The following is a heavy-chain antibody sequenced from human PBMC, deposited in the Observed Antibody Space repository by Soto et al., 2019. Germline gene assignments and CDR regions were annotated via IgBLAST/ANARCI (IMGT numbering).Heavy chain of an antibody. CDR3: ARGVDTMVRGDYGMDG. CDR1: GFTFSRYS. Sequence: GGSLRLSCAASGFTFSRYSRNWVCQAPGKGLEWVSYISSSSSTIYYADSVKGRFTISRDNAKNSLYLQMNSLRDEDTAVYYGARGVDTMVRGDYGMDGWGQGTTVTVSS. J-gene: IGHJ6*02. V-gene: IGHV3-48*02. CDR2: ISSSSSTI. D-gene: IGHD3-10*01.